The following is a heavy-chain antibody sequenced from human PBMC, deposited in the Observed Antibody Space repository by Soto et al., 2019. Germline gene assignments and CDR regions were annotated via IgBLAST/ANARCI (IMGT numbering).Heavy chain of an antibody. CDR1: GGSISSYY. V-gene: IGHV4-4*07. CDR3: ARDEGFGESPADAFDI. CDR2: IYTSGST. Sequence: SETLSLTCTVSGGSISSYYWSWIRQPAGKGLEWIGRIYTSGSTNYNPSLKSRVTMSVDTSKNQFSLKLSSVTAADTAVYYCARDEGFGESPADAFDIWGQGTMVTVSS. D-gene: IGHD3-10*01. J-gene: IGHJ3*02.